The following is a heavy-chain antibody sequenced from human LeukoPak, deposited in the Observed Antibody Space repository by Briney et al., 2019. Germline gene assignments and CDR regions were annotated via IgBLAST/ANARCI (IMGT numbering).Heavy chain of an antibody. D-gene: IGHD3-22*01. CDR3: ARDLDYYDSSGYPLGY. CDR1: GFTFSDYY. CDR2: ISSSGSTI. Sequence: GGSLRLSCAASGFTFSDYYMSWIRQAPGKGLEWVSYISSSGSTIYYADSVKGRFTISRDYAKNSLYLQMNSLRAEDTAVYYCARDLDYYDSSGYPLGYWGQGTLVTVSS. J-gene: IGHJ4*02. V-gene: IGHV3-11*01.